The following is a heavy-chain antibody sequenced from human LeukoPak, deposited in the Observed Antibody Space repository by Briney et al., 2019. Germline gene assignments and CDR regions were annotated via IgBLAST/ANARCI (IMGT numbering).Heavy chain of an antibody. D-gene: IGHD6-19*01. J-gene: IGHJ4*02. Sequence: GGSLRLSCAGSGFTFSSYAMSWVRQAPGEGLEWVSAISRSGGSTYYADSVKGRFTISRDNSKNTLYLQMNSLRAEDTAVYYCAKSSGWYKGFDYWGQGTLVTVSS. V-gene: IGHV3-23*01. CDR3: AKSSGWYKGFDY. CDR2: ISRSGGST. CDR1: GFTFSSYA.